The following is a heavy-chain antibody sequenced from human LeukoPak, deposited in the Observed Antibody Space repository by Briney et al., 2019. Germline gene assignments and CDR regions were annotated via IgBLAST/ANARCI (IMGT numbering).Heavy chain of an antibody. D-gene: IGHD3-10*01. Sequence: GGSLRLSCAASGFTFSDHYMDWVRQAPGKGLEWVGRTRNKANSYTTEYAAAVKGRFTISRDGSKNSLYLQMNSLRVEDTAVYYCAKVGGGLVRGSLVDYWGQGTLVTVSS. CDR3: AKVGGGLVRGSLVDY. V-gene: IGHV3-72*01. J-gene: IGHJ4*02. CDR1: GFTFSDHY. CDR2: TRNKANSYTT.